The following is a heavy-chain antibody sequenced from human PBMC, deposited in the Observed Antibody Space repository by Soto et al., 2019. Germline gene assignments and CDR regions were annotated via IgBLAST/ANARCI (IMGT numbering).Heavy chain of an antibody. CDR1: GGSISSSSYY. CDR2: IYYSGST. CDR3: ARRGDIVLVPAAIITSYYYGMDV. Sequence: QLQLQESGPGLVKPSETLSLTCTVSGGSISSSSYYWGWIRQPPGKGLEWIGSIYYSGSTYYNPXXTSXXXISGATSTNHXXQXLXXVTAADTAVYYCARRGDIVLVPAAIITSYYYGMDVWGQRTTVTVCS. J-gene: IGHJ6*02. D-gene: IGHD2-2*01. V-gene: IGHV4-39*01.